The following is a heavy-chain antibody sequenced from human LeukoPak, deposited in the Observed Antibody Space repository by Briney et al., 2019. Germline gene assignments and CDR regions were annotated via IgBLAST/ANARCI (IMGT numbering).Heavy chain of an antibody. J-gene: IGHJ4*02. D-gene: IGHD2-2*01. V-gene: IGHV3-48*02. CDR2: ISSSGSTT. Sequence: GGSLGLSCAVSGFTFSYYSMNWVRQAPGKGLEWVSYISSSGSTTYYADSVKGRFTVSRDNAKNSLYLQMNSLRDEDTAVYYCAFRPLGDCSSSTCYAFDYWGRGTLVTVSS. CDR3: AFRPLGDCSSSTCYAFDY. CDR1: GFTFSYYS.